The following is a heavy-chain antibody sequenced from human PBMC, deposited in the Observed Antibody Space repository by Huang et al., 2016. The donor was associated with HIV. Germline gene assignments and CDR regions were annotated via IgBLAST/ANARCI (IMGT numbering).Heavy chain of an antibody. V-gene: IGHV5-51*01. CDR2: IFPDYPDT. J-gene: IGHJ4*02. Sequence: VQLVQSGAEVKKPGESLKISCKGSGYSFSSYWIAWVRQMPGKGLAWVWIIFPDYPDTTASPSFEGQVTISADKSIGTAYLQWSSLKASDTAMYYCARRFSSSSGYFDYWGQGSLVTVSS. CDR1: GYSFSSYW. CDR3: ARRFSSSSGYFDY. D-gene: IGHD6-6*01.